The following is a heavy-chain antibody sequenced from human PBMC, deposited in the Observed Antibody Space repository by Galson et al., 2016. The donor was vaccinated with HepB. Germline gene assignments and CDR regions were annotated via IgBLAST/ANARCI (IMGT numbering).Heavy chain of an antibody. J-gene: IGHJ6*02. CDR1: GFTFSSYG. V-gene: IGHV3-30*18. D-gene: IGHD1-1*01. Sequence: SLRLSCAAYGFTFSSYGMHWVRQAPGKGLEWVAVISYDGSDNYYADSVKGRFTISRDNSKNTLYLQMSSLRAEDTAVYYCAKDVWRGSGTDYYGMDVWGQGTTVTVSS. CDR3: AKDVWRGSGTDYYGMDV. CDR2: ISYDGSDN.